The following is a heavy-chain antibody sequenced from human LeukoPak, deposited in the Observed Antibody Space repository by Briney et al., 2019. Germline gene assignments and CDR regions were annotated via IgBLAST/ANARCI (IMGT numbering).Heavy chain of an antibody. CDR2: ISGHGGST. D-gene: IGHD3-22*01. Sequence: GGSLRLSCAASGFTFSSYAMSWVRQAPGKGLEWVSAISGHGGSTYYAASVKGRFTISRDNSKDTLYLQMNSLRAEDTAVYYCAEGGLVVAWYFDLWGRGTLVTVSS. CDR1: GFTFSSYA. V-gene: IGHV3-23*01. CDR3: AEGGLVVAWYFDL. J-gene: IGHJ2*01.